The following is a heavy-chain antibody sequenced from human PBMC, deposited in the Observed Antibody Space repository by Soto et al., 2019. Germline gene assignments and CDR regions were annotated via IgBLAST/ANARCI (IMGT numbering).Heavy chain of an antibody. V-gene: IGHV3-11*06. CDR1: GFTFSDYY. CDR2: ISSSNNYI. Sequence: QVQLVESGGGSVKPGGSLRLSCAASGFTFSDYYMSWIRQAPGKGLEWVTFISSSNNYIQYADSVKGRFTVSRDNAKNSLFLQMNSLRAEDTAVYYCAREGYCSSTTCHYGMDVWGQGTTVTVSS. D-gene: IGHD2-2*01. J-gene: IGHJ6*02. CDR3: AREGYCSSTTCHYGMDV.